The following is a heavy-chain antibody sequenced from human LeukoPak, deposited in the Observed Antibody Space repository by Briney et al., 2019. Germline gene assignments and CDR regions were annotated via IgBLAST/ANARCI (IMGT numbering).Heavy chain of an antibody. CDR3: ARSIDYYDSSGPDY. CDR2: IYTSGST. J-gene: IGHJ4*02. Sequence: SETLSLTCTVSGGSISSYYWSWIRQPAGRGLEWIGRIYTSGSTNYNPSLKSRVTMSVDTSKNQFSLKLSSVTAADTAVYYCARSIDYYDSSGPDYWGQGTLVTVSS. D-gene: IGHD3-22*01. V-gene: IGHV4-4*07. CDR1: GGSISSYY.